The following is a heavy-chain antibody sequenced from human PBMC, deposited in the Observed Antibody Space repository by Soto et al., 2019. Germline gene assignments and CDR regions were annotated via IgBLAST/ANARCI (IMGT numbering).Heavy chain of an antibody. D-gene: IGHD6-19*01. CDR1: GGTFSSYA. Sequence: SVKVSCKASGGTFSSYAITWVRQAPGQGLEWMGRIIPIIGIINYAQKFQGRVTITRDTSASTAYMELSSLRSEDTAVYYCARDLYSSGWYVGYYYYGMDVWGQGTTVTVSS. CDR3: ARDLYSSGWYVGYYYYGMDV. CDR2: IIPIIGII. V-gene: IGHV1-69*04. J-gene: IGHJ6*02.